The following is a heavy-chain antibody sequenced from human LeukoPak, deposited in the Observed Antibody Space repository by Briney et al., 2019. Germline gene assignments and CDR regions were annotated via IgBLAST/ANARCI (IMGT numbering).Heavy chain of an antibody. CDR3: ARGLRRYCSGGSCSGYDY. D-gene: IGHD2-15*01. CDR1: GFTFSDYY. CDR2: ISSSGSTI. V-gene: IGHV3-11*01. Sequence: GGSLRLSCAAFGFTFSDYYMSWIRQAPGKGLEWVSYISSSGSTIYYADSVKGRLTISRDNAKNSLYLQMNSLRAEDTAVYYCARGLRRYCSGGSCSGYDYWGQGTLVTVSS. J-gene: IGHJ4*02.